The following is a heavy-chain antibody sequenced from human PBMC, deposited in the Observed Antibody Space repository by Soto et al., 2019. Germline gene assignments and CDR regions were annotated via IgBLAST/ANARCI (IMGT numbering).Heavy chain of an antibody. CDR3: ARLSFGSRGYYYCDMDV. V-gene: IGHV5-10-1*01. D-gene: IGHD3-10*01. Sequence: PGESLKISCKGSGYSFTSYWIAWVRQMPGKGLEWMGRIDPSDSYTNYSPSFQGHVTISADKSISTAYLQWSSLKASDTAMYYCARLSFGSRGYYYCDMDVWGRGTMVTVSS. CDR1: GYSFTSYW. CDR2: IDPSDSYT. J-gene: IGHJ6*02.